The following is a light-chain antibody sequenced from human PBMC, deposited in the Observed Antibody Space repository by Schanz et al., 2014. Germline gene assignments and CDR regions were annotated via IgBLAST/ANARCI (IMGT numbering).Light chain of an antibody. J-gene: IGKJ1*01. CDR2: GAA. Sequence: DIVLTQSPGTLSLSPGERATLSCRASQSVSSSNLVWYQQKPGQAPSLLIYGAATRAAGIPDRFSGSGSGTEFTLTINSLQSEDFAVYYCQQYDNWPWTFGQGTKVEIK. CDR3: QQYDNWPWT. V-gene: IGKV3D-15*01. CDR1: QSVSSSN.